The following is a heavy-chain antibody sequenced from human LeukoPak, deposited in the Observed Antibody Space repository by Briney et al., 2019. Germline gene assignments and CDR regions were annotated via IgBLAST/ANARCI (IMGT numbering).Heavy chain of an antibody. CDR2: IIERGDYT. D-gene: IGHD1-20*01. V-gene: IGHV3-23*01. CDR1: GFSVSNYG. J-gene: IGHJ3*02. Sequence: PGGSLRLSCAASGFSVSNYGMSWVRQAPGEGLDWVSVIIERGDYTQYADSVKGRFTISRDNSKNTLYLQMNSMRAEDTAVYYCAKDGYNYTSRDNDGFDIWGQGTMVTVSS. CDR3: AKDGYNYTSRDNDGFDI.